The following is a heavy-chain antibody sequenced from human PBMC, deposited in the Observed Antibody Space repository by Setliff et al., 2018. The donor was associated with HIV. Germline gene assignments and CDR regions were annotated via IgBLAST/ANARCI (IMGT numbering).Heavy chain of an antibody. D-gene: IGHD3-9*01. V-gene: IGHV1-3*01. CDR3: ARVPKPLRYFSPNDAFDI. CDR2: INAGNGNT. Sequence: GASVKVSCKASGYTFTSYAMHWVRQAPGQRLEWMGWINAGNGNTKYSQKFQGRVTITRGTSASTAYMELSSLRSDDTAVYYCARVPKPLRYFSPNDAFDIWGQGTRVTVS. J-gene: IGHJ3*02. CDR1: GYTFTSYA.